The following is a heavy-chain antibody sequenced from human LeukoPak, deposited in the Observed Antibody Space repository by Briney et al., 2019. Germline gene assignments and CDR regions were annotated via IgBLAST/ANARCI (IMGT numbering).Heavy chain of an antibody. Sequence: ASVKVSCKASGYTFTGYYMHWVRQAPGQGLEWMGWINPNSGGTNYAQKFQGRVTMTRDTSTSTVYMELSSLRSEDTAVYYCAREGLSGVLYYFDYWGQGTLVTVSS. J-gene: IGHJ4*02. CDR2: INPNSGGT. D-gene: IGHD3-10*01. CDR3: AREGLSGVLYYFDY. CDR1: GYTFTGYY. V-gene: IGHV1-2*02.